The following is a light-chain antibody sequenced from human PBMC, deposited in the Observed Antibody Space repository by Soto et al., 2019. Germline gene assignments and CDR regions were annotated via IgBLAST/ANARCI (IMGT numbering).Light chain of an antibody. Sequence: DIQLTQSPSSLSASVGDRVTITCRASQSIRSDLNWYQQRPGKAPKLLIYTTSNLESGGPSRFSGSGSGTDFTLTISNLQPEDFATYFCQQGFSRPRTFGLGTKVDIK. J-gene: IGKJ1*01. CDR3: QQGFSRPRT. CDR2: TTS. CDR1: QSIRSD. V-gene: IGKV1-39*01.